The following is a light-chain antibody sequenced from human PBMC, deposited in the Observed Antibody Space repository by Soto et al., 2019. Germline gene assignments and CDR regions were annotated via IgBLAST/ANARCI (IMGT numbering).Light chain of an antibody. V-gene: IGKV3-20*01. Sequence: EIVLTQSPGTLSLSPGERATLSCRASQSVSSRLAWYQHKPGQAPRLLISGASSRATGIPDRFSGSGSGTDFTLTISRLEPEDFAVYYCQQYGSSPLTFGGGTKVDI. CDR1: QSVSSR. CDR3: QQYGSSPLT. J-gene: IGKJ4*01. CDR2: GAS.